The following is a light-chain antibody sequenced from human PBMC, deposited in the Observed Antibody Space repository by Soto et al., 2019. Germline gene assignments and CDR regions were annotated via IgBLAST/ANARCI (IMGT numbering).Light chain of an antibody. Sequence: QSALTQPRSVSGSPGQSVTISCTGTSSDVGGYNYVSWYQQHPGKAPKFMIYDVNKRPSGVPDRFSGSKSGNTASLTISGLQAEDEADYYCCSFTSSSTLYVFGTGTKVTVL. CDR1: SSDVGGYNY. J-gene: IGLJ1*01. V-gene: IGLV2-11*01. CDR3: CSFTSSSTLYV. CDR2: DVN.